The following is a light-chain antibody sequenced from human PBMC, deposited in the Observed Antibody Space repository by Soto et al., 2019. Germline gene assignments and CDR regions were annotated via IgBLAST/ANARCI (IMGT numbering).Light chain of an antibody. V-gene: IGKV1-39*01. Sequence: DIQMTQSPSSLSASVGDRVTITCRASQSISSYLNWYQQKPGKAPKLLIYAASSLQSGVPSRFSGSGSGTDFTLTISSLQPEDFATYYCQQSYSTPVYTFGQETKLEIK. CDR1: QSISSY. J-gene: IGKJ2*01. CDR2: AAS. CDR3: QQSYSTPVYT.